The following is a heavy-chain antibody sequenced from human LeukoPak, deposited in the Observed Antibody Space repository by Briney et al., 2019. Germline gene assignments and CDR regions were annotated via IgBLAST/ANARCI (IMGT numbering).Heavy chain of an antibody. CDR1: GGSISSYH. D-gene: IGHD3-9*01. CDR3: ARRLRHYDIVTGYYTYFDR. V-gene: IGHV4-59*12. CDR2: VYYSGST. J-gene: IGHJ4*02. Sequence: SETLSLTCTVSGGSISSYHWSWIRQPPGKGLEWIGCVYYSGSTNYNPSLKSRVTISVDMAKNQFSLKLTSVTAADTAVYYCARRLRHYDIVTGYYTYFDRWGQGTLVTVSS.